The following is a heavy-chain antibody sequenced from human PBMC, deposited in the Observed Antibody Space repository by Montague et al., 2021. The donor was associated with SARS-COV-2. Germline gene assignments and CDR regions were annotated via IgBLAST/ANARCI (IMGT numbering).Heavy chain of an antibody. J-gene: IGHJ6*02. V-gene: IGHV3-7*04. CDR2: ITQGGTDI. Sequence: SLRLSCPASGFTFTNYCLRWLRQAPGKGPEWVANITQGGTDIYYLDYVNGRFTISRDNAKNSLYLQMNSLRAEDTAVYYCARGNYGGDKDYYYGMDVWGQGTTVTVSS. D-gene: IGHD4-23*01. CDR3: ARGNYGGDKDYYYGMDV. CDR1: GFTFTNYC.